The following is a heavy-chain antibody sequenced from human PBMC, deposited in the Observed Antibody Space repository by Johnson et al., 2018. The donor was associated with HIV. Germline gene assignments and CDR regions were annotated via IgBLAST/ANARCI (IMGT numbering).Heavy chain of an antibody. CDR2: ISNDGSNK. CDR1: GFNFNIYA. V-gene: IGHV3-30*03. D-gene: IGHD2-15*01. J-gene: IGHJ3*02. Sequence: QVQLVESGGGLVKPGGSLRLSCAASGFNFNIYAMHWVRQAPGKGLEWVSVISNDGSNKYYADSVKGRFTIARDNSKNTLSLQMNSLRVDDTAVYYVRVVGDAFDIWGQGTMVTVSS. CDR3: RVVGDAFDI.